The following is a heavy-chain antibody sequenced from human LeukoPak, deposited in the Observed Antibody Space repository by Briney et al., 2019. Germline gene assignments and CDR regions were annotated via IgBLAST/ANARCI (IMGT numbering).Heavy chain of an antibody. J-gene: IGHJ4*02. CDR2: INGDGSST. CDR3: ARARGSYFDY. Sequence: GGSLRLSCAASGFTSSSYWMHWVRHAPGKGLVWVSRINGDGSSTTYADSVKGRFTISRDNAKNTLYLQMNSLRVEDTAVYYCARARGSYFDYWGQGTLVNVSS. CDR1: GFTSSSYW. D-gene: IGHD3-10*01. V-gene: IGHV3-74*01.